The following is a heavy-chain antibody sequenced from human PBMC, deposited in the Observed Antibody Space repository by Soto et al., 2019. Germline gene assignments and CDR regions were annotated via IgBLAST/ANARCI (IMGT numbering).Heavy chain of an antibody. CDR3: AVGYCSSTSCIDAFDI. D-gene: IGHD2-2*01. Sequence: PSQTLSLTCAISGDSVSSNSAAWNWIRQSPSRGLEWLGRTYYRSKWYNDYAVSVKSRITINPDTSKNQFSLQLNSVTPEDTAVYYCAVGYCSSTSCIDAFDIWGQGTMVS. J-gene: IGHJ3*02. V-gene: IGHV6-1*01. CDR1: GDSVSSNSAA. CDR2: TYYRSKWYN.